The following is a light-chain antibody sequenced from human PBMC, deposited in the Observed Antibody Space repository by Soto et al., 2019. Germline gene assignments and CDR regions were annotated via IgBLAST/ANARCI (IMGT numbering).Light chain of an antibody. CDR3: QQYRSYSWT. J-gene: IGKJ1*01. Sequence: DVQLTQSPSTLSASVGDRVTITCRARQSVSSWLAWYQAKTGKAPNHLIYKASTLESGVPSRFSGSGSGTEFTLTISSLQADDFATYCCQQYRSYSWTFGQGTKVEI. V-gene: IGKV1-5*03. CDR1: QSVSSW. CDR2: KAS.